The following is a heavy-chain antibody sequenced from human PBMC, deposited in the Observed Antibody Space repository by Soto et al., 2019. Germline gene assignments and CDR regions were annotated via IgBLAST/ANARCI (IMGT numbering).Heavy chain of an antibody. D-gene: IGHD2-15*01. Sequence: EVQLVESGGGLIQPGGSLRLSCAASGFTVSSNYMSWVRQAPGKGLEWVSVIYSGGSTYYADSVKGRFTISRDNSKNTLYLQMNSLRAEDTAVYYCAKEGVVAATLWYFDYWGQGTLVTVSS. CDR3: AKEGVVAATLWYFDY. V-gene: IGHV3-53*01. J-gene: IGHJ4*02. CDR2: IYSGGST. CDR1: GFTVSSNY.